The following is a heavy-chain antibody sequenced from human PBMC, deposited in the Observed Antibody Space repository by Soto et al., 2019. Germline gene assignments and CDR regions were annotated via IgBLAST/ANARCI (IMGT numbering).Heavy chain of an antibody. CDR2: ISGNGENT. J-gene: IGHJ6*02. D-gene: IGHD6-19*01. CDR1: GFIFRSHA. V-gene: IGHV3-23*01. CDR3: AKDRLYSSLWFPHPLSGMDV. Sequence: EVQLLESGGGLVQPGGSLRLSCAASGFIFRSHAISWVRQAPGKGLEWISTISGNGENTDYADSVKGQFTISRDNSKNTVYLQMNNLRVEDTAVYYCAKDRLYSSLWFPHPLSGMDVWGQGATVTVSS.